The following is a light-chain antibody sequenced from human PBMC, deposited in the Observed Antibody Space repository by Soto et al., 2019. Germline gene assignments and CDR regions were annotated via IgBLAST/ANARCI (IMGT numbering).Light chain of an antibody. V-gene: IGKV1-5*01. CDR2: DAS. Sequence: DIQMTQSPSSLSASGGDRVAITCRTSQNINAWLAWYQQRPGQAPKLLIYDASTLQSGVPSRFSGSGSGTDFTLTISSLQPDDFATYYCQQYNSWITFGQGTRLEIK. CDR1: QNINAW. J-gene: IGKJ5*01. CDR3: QQYNSWIT.